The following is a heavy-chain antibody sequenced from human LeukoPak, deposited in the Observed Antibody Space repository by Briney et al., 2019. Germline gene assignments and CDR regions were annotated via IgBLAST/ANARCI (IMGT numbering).Heavy chain of an antibody. CDR1: GGSISSYY. V-gene: IGHV4-59*01. Sequence: SETLSLTCTVSGGSISSYYWSWIRQPPGKGLEWIGYIYYSGSTNYNPSLKSRVTISVDTSKNQFSLKLSSVTAAGTAVYYCALYDSSGYGVYWGQGTLVTVSS. CDR2: IYYSGST. J-gene: IGHJ4*02. D-gene: IGHD3-22*01. CDR3: ALYDSSGYGVY.